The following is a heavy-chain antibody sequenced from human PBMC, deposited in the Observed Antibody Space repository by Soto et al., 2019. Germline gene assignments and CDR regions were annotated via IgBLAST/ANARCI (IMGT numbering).Heavy chain of an antibody. D-gene: IGHD5-12*01. V-gene: IGHV4-34*01. CDR3: ERGGYSGYDYSSGPSIAANPNYYFDY. Sequence: QVQLQQWGAGLLKPSETLSLTCAVYGGSFSGYYWSWIRQPPGKGLEWIGEINHSGSTNYNPSLKSRVHLSVDPSKNQFSLKLSSVTAADTAVYYCERGGYSGYDYSSGPSIAANPNYYFDYWGQGTLVTVSS. J-gene: IGHJ4*02. CDR2: INHSGST. CDR1: GGSFSGYY.